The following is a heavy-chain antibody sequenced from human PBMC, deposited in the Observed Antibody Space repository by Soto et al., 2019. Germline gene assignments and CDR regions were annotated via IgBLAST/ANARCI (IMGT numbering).Heavy chain of an antibody. Sequence: QITVKESGPTLLKPTQTLTLPFTISGFSLNTHAVGVNCIRQPTGKAPEWLALIYWDDDNHYSPSLRNRRTSTKDTSRNKLVLTMTNMAQGDTGTYYGAHGSAWLSDFWGQGALVTVSS. CDR2: IYWDDDN. CDR1: GFSLNTHAVG. D-gene: IGHD6-19*01. J-gene: IGHJ4*02. V-gene: IGHV2-5*02. CDR3: AHGSAWLSDF.